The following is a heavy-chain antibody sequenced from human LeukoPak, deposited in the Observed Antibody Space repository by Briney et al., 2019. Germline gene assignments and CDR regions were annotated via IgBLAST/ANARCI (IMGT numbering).Heavy chain of an antibody. CDR2: ISAYNGNT. CDR1: GYTFTSYG. J-gene: IGHJ6*03. V-gene: IGHV1-18*01. CDR3: ARVRGSMVRGVIIGNYYYYYMDV. D-gene: IGHD3-10*01. Sequence: ASVKVSCKASGYTFTSYGISWVRQAPGQGLEWMGWISAYNGNTNYAQKLQGRVTMTTDTSTSTAYMELRSLRSDDTAVYYCARVRGSMVRGVIIGNYYYYYMDVWGKGTTVTISS.